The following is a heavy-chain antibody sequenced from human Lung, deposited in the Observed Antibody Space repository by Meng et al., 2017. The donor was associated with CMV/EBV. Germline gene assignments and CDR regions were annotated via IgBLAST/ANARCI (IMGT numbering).Heavy chain of an antibody. Sequence: FSTYDMSWGGQTPGQGLEWVSVIDSGGSGTYYADSVKGRFTISRDNSKSTLYLQMNSLRAEDTAVYYCAKDRGTYCSSTSCYGGFDYWGQGTLVTVSS. CDR1: FSTYD. D-gene: IGHD2-2*01. J-gene: IGHJ4*02. V-gene: IGHV3-23*03. CDR2: IDSGGSGT. CDR3: AKDRGTYCSSTSCYGGFDY.